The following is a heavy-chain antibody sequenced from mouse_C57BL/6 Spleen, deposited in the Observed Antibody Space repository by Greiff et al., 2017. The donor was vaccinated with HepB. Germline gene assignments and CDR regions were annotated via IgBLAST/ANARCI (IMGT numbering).Heavy chain of an antibody. D-gene: IGHD1-1*01. J-gene: IGHJ4*01. Sequence: VHLVESGPGLVAPSQSLSITCTVSGFSLTSYAISWVRQPPGKGLEWLGVIWTGGGTNYNSALKSRLSISKDNSKSQVFLKMNSLQTDDTARYYCARNRITTVVEGAMDYWGQGTSVTVSS. CDR1: GFSLTSYA. CDR3: ARNRITTVVEGAMDY. CDR2: IWTGGGT. V-gene: IGHV2-9-1*01.